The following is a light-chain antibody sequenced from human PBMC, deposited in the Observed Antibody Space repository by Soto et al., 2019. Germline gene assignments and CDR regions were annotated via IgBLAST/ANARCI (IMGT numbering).Light chain of an antibody. CDR2: DVS. J-gene: IGLJ2*01. CDR3: CSYAGSSVV. CDR1: SNDVGGYDY. Sequence: QSALTQPRSVSGSPGQSVTISCTGTSNDVGGYDYVSWYQQHPGKAPKFMIYDVSKRPSGVPDRFSGSKSGNTASLTISGLQAEDEADYCCCSYAGSSVVFGGGTKVTVL. V-gene: IGLV2-11*01.